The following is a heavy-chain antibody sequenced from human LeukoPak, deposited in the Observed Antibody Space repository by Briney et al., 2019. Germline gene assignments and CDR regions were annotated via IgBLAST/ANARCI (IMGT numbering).Heavy chain of an antibody. V-gene: IGHV3-30*04. Sequence: GGSLRLSCAASGFTFSSYAMHWVRQAPGKGLDWVAVISYDGSYKNYADSVKGRSTISRDNSRNTVYLQMNSLRPEDTAVYYCARDGCSSTSCSEGFQYWGQGTLVTVSS. D-gene: IGHD2-2*01. CDR3: ARDGCSSTSCSEGFQY. J-gene: IGHJ1*01. CDR2: ISYDGSYK. CDR1: GFTFSSYA.